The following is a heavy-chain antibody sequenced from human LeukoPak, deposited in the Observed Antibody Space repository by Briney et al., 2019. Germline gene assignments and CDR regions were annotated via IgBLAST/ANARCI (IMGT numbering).Heavy chain of an antibody. J-gene: IGHJ5*02. D-gene: IGHD6-13*01. CDR1: GGSISSYY. V-gene: IGHV4-59*12. CDR2: IHDSGTT. CDR3: ARLTYSNNWYFRRGLDNWFDP. Sequence: PSETLSLTCTVSGGSISSYYWSWIRQPPGKGLEWIGYIHDSGTTNYNPSLKSRVTISVDASKSQFSLRLSSVTAADTAVYYCARLTYSNNWYFRRGLDNWFDPWGQGTLVTVSS.